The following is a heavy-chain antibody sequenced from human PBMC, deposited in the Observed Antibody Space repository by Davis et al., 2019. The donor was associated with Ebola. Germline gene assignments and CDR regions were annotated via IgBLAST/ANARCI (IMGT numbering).Heavy chain of an antibody. D-gene: IGHD6-19*01. Sequence: ASVKVSCKASDYDFSNYGVSWVRQAPGQGLEWMGWISAYNGNANYAKKFQDRVTLITDTATSTAYMELRSLRSDDTAVYYCARSGGVSGGWYGFFDYWGQGTLVTVSS. CDR3: ARSGGVSGGWYGFFDY. V-gene: IGHV1-18*01. CDR2: ISAYNGNA. J-gene: IGHJ4*02. CDR1: DYDFSNYG.